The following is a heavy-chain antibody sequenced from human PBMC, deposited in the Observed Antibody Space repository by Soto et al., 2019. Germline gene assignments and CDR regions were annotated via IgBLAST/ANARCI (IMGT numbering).Heavy chain of an antibody. CDR3: ATDRNLRLGPASYMDV. D-gene: IGHD3-3*01. CDR2: FDPEDGET. CDR1: GYTLTELS. V-gene: IGHV1-24*01. Sequence: ASVKVSCKVSGYTLTELSMHWVRQAPGKGLEWMGGFDPEDGETIYAQKFQGRVTMTEDTSTDTAYMELSSLRSEDTAVYYCATDRNLRLGPASYMDVWGKGTTVTVSS. J-gene: IGHJ6*03.